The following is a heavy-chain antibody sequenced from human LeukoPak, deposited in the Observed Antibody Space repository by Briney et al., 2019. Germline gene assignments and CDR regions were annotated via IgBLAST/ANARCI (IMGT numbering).Heavy chain of an antibody. CDR2: MNPNSGST. V-gene: IGHV1-8*01. D-gene: IGHD2-2*02. J-gene: IGHJ6*02. CDR3: ARGALPADCSSTSCYTGYYYYYGMDV. CDR1: GYTFTSYD. Sequence: ASVKVSCTASGYTFTSYDINWVRQATGQGLEWMGWMNPNSGSTGYAQKFQGRVTMTRNTSISTAYMELSSLRSEDTAVYYCARGALPADCSSTSCYTGYYYYYGMDVWGQGTTVTASS.